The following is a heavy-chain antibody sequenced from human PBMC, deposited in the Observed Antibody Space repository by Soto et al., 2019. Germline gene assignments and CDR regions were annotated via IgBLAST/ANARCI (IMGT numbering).Heavy chain of an antibody. J-gene: IGHJ4*02. D-gene: IGHD4-17*01. Sequence: PSETLSITCTVSGGSISSGDYYWSWIRQPPGKGLEWIGYIYYSGSTYYNPSLKSRVTISVDTSKNQFSLKLSSVTAADTAVYYCAREYVYGGTPCYFDYWGQGTLVTVSS. V-gene: IGHV4-30-4*01. CDR1: GGSISSGDYY. CDR2: IYYSGST. CDR3: AREYVYGGTPCYFDY.